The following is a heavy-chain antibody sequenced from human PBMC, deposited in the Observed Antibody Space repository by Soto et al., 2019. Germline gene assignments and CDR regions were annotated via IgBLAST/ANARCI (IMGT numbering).Heavy chain of an antibody. J-gene: IGHJ4*02. CDR3: ARGPLYYYDTSGPFDY. V-gene: IGHV4-34*01. Sequence: PSVTLSLTRTIPGGSFGGYYRSRIPPPPRKGLEWIGEINHSGSTNYNPSLKSRVTISVDTSKNQFSLKLSSVTAADTAVYYCARGPLYYYDTSGPFDYWGQGTLVTVSS. CDR1: GGSFGGYY. CDR2: INHSGST. D-gene: IGHD3-22*01.